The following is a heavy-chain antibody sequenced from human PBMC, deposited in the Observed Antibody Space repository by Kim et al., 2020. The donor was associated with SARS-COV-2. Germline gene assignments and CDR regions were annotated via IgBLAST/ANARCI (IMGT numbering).Heavy chain of an antibody. J-gene: IGHJ5*02. CDR2: IYTSGST. D-gene: IGHD6-13*01. CDR1: GGSISSGSYY. CDR3: ARNLAAAGTGWWFDP. Sequence: SETLSLTCTVSGGSISSGSYYWSWIRQPAGKGLEWIGRIYTSGSTNYNPSLKSRVTISVDTSKNQFSLKLSSVTAADTAVYYCARNLAAAGTGWWFDPWGEGTLVTVSS. V-gene: IGHV4-61*02.